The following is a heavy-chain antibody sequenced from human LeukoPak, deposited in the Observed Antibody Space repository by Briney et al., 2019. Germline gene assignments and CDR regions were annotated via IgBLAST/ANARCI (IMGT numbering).Heavy chain of an antibody. Sequence: PSETLSLTCTVSGGSISSYYWSWIRQPPGKGLEWIGYIYYSGSTNYNPSLKSRVTISVDTSKNQFSLKLSSVIAADTAVYYCARGVAGTPHTLWGQGTLVTVSS. CDR3: ARGVAGTPHTL. J-gene: IGHJ4*02. CDR2: IYYSGST. CDR1: GGSISSYY. D-gene: IGHD6-19*01. V-gene: IGHV4-59*12.